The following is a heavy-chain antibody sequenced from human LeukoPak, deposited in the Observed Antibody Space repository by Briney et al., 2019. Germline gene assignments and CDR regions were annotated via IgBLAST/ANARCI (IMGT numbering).Heavy chain of an antibody. CDR1: GDSITSRNYY. Sequence: SETLSLTCSVSGDSITSRNYYWGWVRQPPGKGLEWIGTIYYSGSTYYNPSLKSRVTISVGTSKNRFSLQLTSVTAGDTAVYYCASRPGGPEHFGSGSSPWGQGTLVTVSS. V-gene: IGHV4-39*01. CDR3: ASRPGGPEHFGSGSSP. CDR2: IYYSGST. D-gene: IGHD3-10*01. J-gene: IGHJ4*02.